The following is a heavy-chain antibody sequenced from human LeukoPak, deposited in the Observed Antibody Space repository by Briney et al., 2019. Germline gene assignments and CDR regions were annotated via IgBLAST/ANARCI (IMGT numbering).Heavy chain of an antibody. V-gene: IGHV3-30*04. CDR1: GFTFNKYA. J-gene: IGHJ4*02. Sequence: PGGSLRLSCAASGFTFNKYAIHWARQAPGKGLEWVAVISNDGVTRIFANSVKGRFTISRDNWKNTLYLQLSSLRVEDTAVYYCVREGYYDSGGPFSGYFDYWGRGDLVTVSP. CDR2: ISNDGVTR. D-gene: IGHD3-22*01. CDR3: VREGYYDSGGPFSGYFDY.